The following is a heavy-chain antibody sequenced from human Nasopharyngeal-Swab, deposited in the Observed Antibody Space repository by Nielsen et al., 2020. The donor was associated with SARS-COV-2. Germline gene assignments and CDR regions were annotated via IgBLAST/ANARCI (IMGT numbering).Heavy chain of an antibody. CDR2: TYHRSEWYN. J-gene: IGHJ4*02. D-gene: IGHD3-16*01. CDR1: GDSVSNDRVA. V-gene: IGHV6-1*01. Sequence: SETLSLTGAIFGDSVSNDRVAWNWIRQSPSRGLEWLGRTYHRSEWYNDYAVSVKSRITIKPDPSTNQFSLQLNSVTPEDTAVYYCARDEGAHNSWGQGTLVTVSS. CDR3: ARDEGAHNS.